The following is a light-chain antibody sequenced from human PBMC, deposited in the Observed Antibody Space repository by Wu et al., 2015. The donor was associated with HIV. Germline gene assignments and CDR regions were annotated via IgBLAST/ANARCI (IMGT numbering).Light chain of an antibody. CDR2: DTS. Sequence: EIVLTQSPATLSLSPGDRATVSCRASQSVDRYLAWYQLKPGQPPRLLIYDTSNRATGIPARFSGSGSETDFTLTISSLEPEDFAVYFCQQRLNWPPITFGQGTRLEIK. CDR3: QQRLNWPPIT. J-gene: IGKJ5*01. V-gene: IGKV3-11*01. CDR1: QSVDRY.